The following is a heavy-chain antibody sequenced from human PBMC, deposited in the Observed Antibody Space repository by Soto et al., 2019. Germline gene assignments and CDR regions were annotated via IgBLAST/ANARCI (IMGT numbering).Heavy chain of an antibody. V-gene: IGHV3-33*06. Sequence: GGSLRLSCAASGFTFSSYGMHWVRQAPGKGLEWVAVIWYDGSNKYYADSVKGRFTISRDNSKNTLYLQMNGLRAEDTAVYYCANNPGRYYYGMDVWGQGTTVTVSS. CDR3: ANNPGRYYYGMDV. CDR1: GFTFSSYG. CDR2: IWYDGSNK. J-gene: IGHJ6*02.